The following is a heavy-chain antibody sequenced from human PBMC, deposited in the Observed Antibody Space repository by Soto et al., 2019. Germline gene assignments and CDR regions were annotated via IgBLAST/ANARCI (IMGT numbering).Heavy chain of an antibody. V-gene: IGHV4-34*01. D-gene: IGHD1-26*01. CDR1: DGSFTGSY. Sequence: SETLSLSCAVYDGSFTGSYCSWIGQPPGKGLQWIGEINHSGSTNYNPSLKSRVTISVDTSKNQFSLKLSSVAAADTAVYYCERHNTAIMRQLTGIVGATDYWGQATPATVSS. CDR2: INHSGST. CDR3: ERHNTAIMRQLTGIVGATDY. J-gene: IGHJ4*02.